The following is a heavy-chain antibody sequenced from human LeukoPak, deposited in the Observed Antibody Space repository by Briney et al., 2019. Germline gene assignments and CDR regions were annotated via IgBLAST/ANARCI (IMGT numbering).Heavy chain of an antibody. J-gene: IGHJ4*02. CDR1: GFTFSSYW. V-gene: IGHV3-7*01. CDR2: TKQDGSEK. Sequence: GGSLRLSCAASGFTFSSYWMTWVRQAPGKGLEWVANTKQDGSEKYYVDSVKGRFTIFRDNAKNSLYLQMNSLRAEDTAVYYCARVLDNSSRYQAFPYWGQGTLVTVSS. CDR3: ARVLDNSSRYQAFPY. D-gene: IGHD6-25*01.